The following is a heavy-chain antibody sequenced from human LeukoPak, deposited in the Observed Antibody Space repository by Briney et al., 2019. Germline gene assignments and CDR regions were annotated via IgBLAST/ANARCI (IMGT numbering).Heavy chain of an antibody. CDR1: GSSISSYY. J-gene: IGHJ2*01. Sequence: SETLSLTCTVSGSSISSYYWSWIRQPPGKGLEWIGDIYYSGSTNYNPSLKSRVTISVDTSKNQFSLKLSSVTAADTAVYFCARYKQGWYFDLWGRGTLVTVSS. CDR2: IYYSGST. D-gene: IGHD1-14*01. CDR3: ARYKQGWYFDL. V-gene: IGHV4-59*01.